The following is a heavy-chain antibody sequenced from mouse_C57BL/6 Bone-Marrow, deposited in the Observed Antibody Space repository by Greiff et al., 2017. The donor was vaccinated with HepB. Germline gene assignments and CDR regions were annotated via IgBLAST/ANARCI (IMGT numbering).Heavy chain of an antibody. V-gene: IGHV10-1*01. CDR1: GFSFNTYA. CDR3: VRQAGLWGFAY. CDR2: IRSKSNNYAT. D-gene: IGHD1-1*02. Sequence: EVQLVESGGGLVQPKGSLKLSCAASGFSFNTYAMNWVRQAPGKGLEWVARIRSKSNNYATYYADSVKDRFTISRDDSESMLYLQMNNLKTEDTAMYYCVRQAGLWGFAYWGQGTLVTVSA. J-gene: IGHJ3*01.